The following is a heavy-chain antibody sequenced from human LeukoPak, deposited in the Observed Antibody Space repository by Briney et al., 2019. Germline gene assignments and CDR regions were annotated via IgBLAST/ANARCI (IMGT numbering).Heavy chain of an antibody. D-gene: IGHD6-19*01. CDR2: IYYSGST. Sequence: TTSETLSLTCTVSGGSISNYYWSWIRQPPGKGLEWIGYIYYSGSTNYNPSLKSRVTISVDTSKNQFSLKLSSVTAADTAVYYCARGYSSGWLYYFDYWGQGTLVTVSS. J-gene: IGHJ4*02. CDR1: GGSISNYY. V-gene: IGHV4-59*01. CDR3: ARGYSSGWLYYFDY.